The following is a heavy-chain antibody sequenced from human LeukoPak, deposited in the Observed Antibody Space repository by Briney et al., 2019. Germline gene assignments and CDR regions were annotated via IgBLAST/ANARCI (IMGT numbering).Heavy chain of an antibody. CDR2: ISGSGGST. J-gene: IGHJ4*02. D-gene: IGHD2-15*01. V-gene: IGHV3-23*01. Sequence: GGSLRLSCAASGFTVSSNYMSWVRQAPGKGLEWVSAISGSGGSTYYADSVKGRFTISRDNSKNTLYLQMNSLRAEDTAVYYCAKSWWPEYYFDYWGQGTLVTVSS. CDR1: GFTVSSNY. CDR3: AKSWWPEYYFDY.